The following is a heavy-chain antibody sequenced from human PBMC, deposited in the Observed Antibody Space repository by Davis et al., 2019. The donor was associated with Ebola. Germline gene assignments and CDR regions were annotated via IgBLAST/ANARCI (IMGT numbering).Heavy chain of an antibody. CDR2: ISWNSGSI. J-gene: IGHJ4*02. V-gene: IGHV3-9*01. CDR3: AKDSHSMVRGVNYFDY. Sequence: PGGSLRLSCAASGFTFDDYAMHWVRQAPGKGLEWVSGISWNSGSIGYADSVKGRFTISRDNAKNSLYLQMNSLRAEDTALYYCAKDSHSMVRGVNYFDYWGQGTLVTVSS. CDR1: GFTFDDYA. D-gene: IGHD3-10*01.